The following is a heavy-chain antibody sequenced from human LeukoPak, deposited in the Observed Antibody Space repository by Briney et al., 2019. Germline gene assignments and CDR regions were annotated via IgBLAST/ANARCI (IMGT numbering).Heavy chain of an antibody. CDR3: ARDQHDSSGYYGSYYYGMDV. Sequence: ASVKVSCKASGYTFTSYGISWVRQAPGQGLEWMGWISAYNGNTNYAQKLQGRVTMTTDTSTSTAYMELRSLRSDDTAVHYCARDQHDSSGYYGSYYYGMDVWGQGATVTVSS. V-gene: IGHV1-18*01. CDR1: GYTFTSYG. D-gene: IGHD3-22*01. CDR2: ISAYNGNT. J-gene: IGHJ6*02.